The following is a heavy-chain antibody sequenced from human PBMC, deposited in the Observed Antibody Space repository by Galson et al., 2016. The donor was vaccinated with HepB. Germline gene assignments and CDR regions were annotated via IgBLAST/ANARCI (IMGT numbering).Heavy chain of an antibody. CDR3: TRLRGTSSWHYAFDV. Sequence: QSGADVTKPGESLKISCKGSGYSFITYWIAWVRQMPGKGLEWMGTIYPGDSDVRYNPSSQGQVTVAVDKSTPTAYLRWSSLKPSDTAIYYCTRLRGTSSWHYAFDVWGQGTKVTVSS. J-gene: IGHJ3*01. CDR1: GYSFITYW. D-gene: IGHD6-13*01. V-gene: IGHV5-51*03. CDR2: IYPGDSDV.